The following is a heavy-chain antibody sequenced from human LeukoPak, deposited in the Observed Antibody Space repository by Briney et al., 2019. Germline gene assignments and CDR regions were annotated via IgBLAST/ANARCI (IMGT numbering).Heavy chain of an antibody. CDR3: AREPAMGPYYYYGMDV. CDR1: GYTFTSYG. V-gene: IGHV1-18*04. Sequence: SGKVSCKAAGYTFTSYGISWVRQAPGQGVEWMGWINACNGNTKYSQKFQGRVTITRDTSASTAYMELSSLRSQDTAVYYCAREPAMGPYYYYGMDVWGKGTTVTVSS. D-gene: IGHD5-18*01. J-gene: IGHJ6*04. CDR2: INACNGNT.